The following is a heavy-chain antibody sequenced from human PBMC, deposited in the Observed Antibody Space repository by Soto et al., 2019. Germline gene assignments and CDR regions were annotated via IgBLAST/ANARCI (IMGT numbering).Heavy chain of an antibody. V-gene: IGHV4-34*01. CDR3: AGGRDTVVLRVMNWFDP. CDR2: IEQSGST. CDR1: GGSFSGYY. D-gene: IGHD3-10*01. J-gene: IGHJ5*02. Sequence: QVQLQQWGAGLLKSSETLSLTCAVYGGSFSGYYWNWLRQPPGEGLELLGKIEQSGSTNYNPSLKRRVTMSVDTSRSQFSLKLTSVTAMDTAVYYCAGGRDTVVLRVMNWFDPWGQGTLVTVSS.